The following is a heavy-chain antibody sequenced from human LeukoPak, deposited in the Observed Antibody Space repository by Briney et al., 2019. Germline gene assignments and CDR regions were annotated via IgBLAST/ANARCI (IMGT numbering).Heavy chain of an antibody. CDR3: ARGLTHSGTYNGPGAFDI. J-gene: IGHJ3*02. V-gene: IGHV4-59*01. CDR2: IYYSGST. Sequence: SETLSFTCTVSGGSINSYYWSWIRQPPGKGLEWIGYIYYSGSTNYNPSLKSRVTISVDTSKNQFSLKLSSVTAADTAVYYCARGLTHSGTYNGPGAFDIWGQGTMVTVSS. CDR1: GGSINSYY. D-gene: IGHD1-26*01.